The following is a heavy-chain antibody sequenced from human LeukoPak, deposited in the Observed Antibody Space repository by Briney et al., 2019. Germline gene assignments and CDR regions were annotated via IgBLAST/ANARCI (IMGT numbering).Heavy chain of an antibody. J-gene: IGHJ4*02. CDR1: GFTFSIYG. CDR3: ARDSPCSGGSCYRGHFDY. CDR2: ISYDGSNK. Sequence: PGGSLRLSCAASGFTFSIYGMHWVRQAPGEGLEWVAVISYDGSNKYYADSVKGRFTISRDNSKNSLYLQMNSLRAEDTAAYYCARDSPCSGGSCYRGHFDYWGQGTLVTVSS. D-gene: IGHD2-15*01. V-gene: IGHV3-30*03.